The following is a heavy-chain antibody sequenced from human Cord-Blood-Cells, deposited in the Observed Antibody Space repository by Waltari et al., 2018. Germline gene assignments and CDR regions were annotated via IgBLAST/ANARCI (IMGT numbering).Heavy chain of an antibody. D-gene: IGHD6-6*01. Sequence: QVQLQESGPGLVKPSETLSLTCAVSGYSISSVYYWGWIRQPPGKGLEWIGSIYHSGSTYYNPSLKSRVTISVDTSKNQFSLKLSSVTAADTAVYYCARAKGFSSSSFNWFDPWGQGTLVTVSS. CDR2: IYHSGST. CDR3: ARAKGFSSSSFNWFDP. V-gene: IGHV4-38-2*01. J-gene: IGHJ5*02. CDR1: GYSISSVYY.